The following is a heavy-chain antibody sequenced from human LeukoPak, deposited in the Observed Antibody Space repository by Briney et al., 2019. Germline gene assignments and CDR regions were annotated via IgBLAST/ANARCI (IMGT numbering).Heavy chain of an antibody. Sequence: PGGSLRLSCAASGFTFSSYSMNWVRQAPGKGLEWVSYISSSSGTIYYADSVKGRFTISRDNAKNSLYLQMNSLRAEDTAVYYCARDLFYYYDSSGGDWGQGTLVTVSS. J-gene: IGHJ4*02. CDR2: ISSSSGTI. D-gene: IGHD3-22*01. CDR3: ARDLFYYYDSSGGD. V-gene: IGHV3-48*04. CDR1: GFTFSSYS.